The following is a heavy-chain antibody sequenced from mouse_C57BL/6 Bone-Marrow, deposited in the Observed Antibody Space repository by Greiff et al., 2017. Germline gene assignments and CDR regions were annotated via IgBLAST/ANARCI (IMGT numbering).Heavy chain of an antibody. Sequence: QVQLQQPGAELVRPGSSVKLSCKASGYTFTSYWMDWVKQRPGQGLEWIGNIYPSDSETHYNQKFKDKATLTVDKSSSTAYMQLSSLTSEDSAVYYCERMGYYSNYVFFDYWGQGTTLTVSS. CDR3: ERMGYYSNYVFFDY. J-gene: IGHJ2*01. V-gene: IGHV1-61*01. D-gene: IGHD2-5*01. CDR2: IYPSDSET. CDR1: GYTFTSYW.